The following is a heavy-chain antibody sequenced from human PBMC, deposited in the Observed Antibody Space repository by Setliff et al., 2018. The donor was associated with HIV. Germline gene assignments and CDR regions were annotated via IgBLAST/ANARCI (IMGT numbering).Heavy chain of an antibody. Sequence: GGSLRLSCAASGFTFSSYGMHWVRQAPGKGLEWVSYYVDSVKGRFTISRENSKNTLYLQMNSLRAEDTAVYYCAKGPSGISTSWDHWGQGTLVTVSS. CDR3: AKGPSGISTSWDH. D-gene: IGHD2-2*01. V-gene: IGHV3-NL1*01. CDR1: GFTFSSYG. J-gene: IGHJ4*02.